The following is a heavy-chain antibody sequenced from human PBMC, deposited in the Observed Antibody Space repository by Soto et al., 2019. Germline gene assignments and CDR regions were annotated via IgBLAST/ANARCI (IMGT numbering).Heavy chain of an antibody. CDR3: ARHPSEFGFDP. V-gene: IGHV4-39*01. Sequence: QLQLQESGPGLVKPSETLSLTCSVSGGSISSSSYFWGWIRQPPGKGLEWIGSIYYSGSTYYNPSLSSRVTVTVDTSQAQFSLKLRSVTAADTAVYYCARHPSEFGFDPWGQGTLVTVSS. CDR2: IYYSGST. D-gene: IGHD3-10*01. J-gene: IGHJ5*02. CDR1: GGSISSSSYF.